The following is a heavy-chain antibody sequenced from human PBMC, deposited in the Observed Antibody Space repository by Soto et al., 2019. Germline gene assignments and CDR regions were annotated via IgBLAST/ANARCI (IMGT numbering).Heavy chain of an antibody. Sequence: PGGSLRLSCAASGFTFSDYYMSWIRQAPGKGLEWVSYISSSSSYTNYADSVKGRFTISRDNAKNSLYLQMNSLGAEDTAVYYCARNGLSGYCSSTSGPRVREQDFWGQGTLVTVSS. CDR1: GFTFSDYY. J-gene: IGHJ4*02. CDR3: ARNGLSGYCSSTSGPRVREQDF. D-gene: IGHD2-2*01. CDR2: ISSSSSYT. V-gene: IGHV3-11*06.